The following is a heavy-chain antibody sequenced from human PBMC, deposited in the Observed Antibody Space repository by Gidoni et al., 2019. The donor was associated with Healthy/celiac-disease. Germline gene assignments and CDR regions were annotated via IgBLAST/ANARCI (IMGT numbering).Heavy chain of an antibody. V-gene: IGHV4-34*01. J-gene: IGHJ4*02. D-gene: IGHD3-10*01. CDR1: GGSFSGSY. CDR3: ARVGITMVRGVTDY. Sequence: QVQLQQWGAGLLKPSETLSLTCAVYGGSFSGSYWSWIRQPPGKGLEWIGEINHSGSTNYNPSLKSRVTISVDTSKNQFSLKLSSVTAADTAVYYCARVGITMVRGVTDYWGQGTLVTVSS. CDR2: INHSGST.